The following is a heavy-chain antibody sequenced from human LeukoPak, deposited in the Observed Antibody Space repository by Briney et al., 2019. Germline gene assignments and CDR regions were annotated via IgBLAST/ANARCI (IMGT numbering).Heavy chain of an antibody. CDR1: GGSFSGYY. J-gene: IGHJ4*02. CDR2: INHSGSA. Sequence: PSETLSLTCAVSGGSFSGYYWTWIRQPPGKGLGWIGEINHSGSANYNPSLKSRVTISLDTSKNQFSLNLSSVTAADTAVYYCARGQGTVTTHWGQGTLVTVSS. D-gene: IGHD4-17*01. V-gene: IGHV4-34*01. CDR3: ARGQGTVTTH.